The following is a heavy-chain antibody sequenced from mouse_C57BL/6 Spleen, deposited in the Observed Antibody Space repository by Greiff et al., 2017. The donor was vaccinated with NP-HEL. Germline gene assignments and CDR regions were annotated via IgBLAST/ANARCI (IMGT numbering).Heavy chain of an antibody. Sequence: EVQLQQSGPGLVKPSQSLSLTCSVTGYSITSGYYWNWIRQFPGNKLEWMGYISYDGSNNYNPSLKNRISITRDTSKNQFFLKLNSVTTEDTATYYCARVLWSDWYFDVWGTGTTVTVSS. CDR2: ISYDGSN. J-gene: IGHJ1*03. CDR3: ARVLWSDWYFDV. D-gene: IGHD1-1*02. V-gene: IGHV3-6*01. CDR1: GYSITSGYY.